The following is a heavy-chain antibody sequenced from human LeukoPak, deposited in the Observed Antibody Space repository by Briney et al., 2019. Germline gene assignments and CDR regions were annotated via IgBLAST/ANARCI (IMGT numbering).Heavy chain of an antibody. J-gene: IGHJ4*01. D-gene: IGHD2-21*02. V-gene: IGHV3-23*01. CDR2: ISGSGGSA. CDR1: GFTFSSYA. Sequence: PGGSLRLSCAASGFTFSSYAMSWVRQAPGKGLEWVSAISGSGGSAYYADSVKGRFTISRDNSKIRLYLQMNSLRAEDTAVYYGAKVTAYCGGDCLFDYWGHGTLVTVSS. CDR3: AKVTAYCGGDCLFDY.